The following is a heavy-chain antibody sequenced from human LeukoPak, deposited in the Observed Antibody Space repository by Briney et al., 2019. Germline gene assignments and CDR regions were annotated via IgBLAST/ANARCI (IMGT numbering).Heavy chain of an antibody. Sequence: PSETLSLTCAVYGGSFSGYYWSWIRQPPGKGLEWIGEINHSGSTNYNPSLKSRVTISVDTSKNQFSLKLSSVTAADTAVYYCARTAYYDFWSGYPNNWFDPWGQGTLVTVPS. CDR1: GGSFSGYY. V-gene: IGHV4-34*01. CDR2: INHSGST. CDR3: ARTAYYDFWSGYPNNWFDP. J-gene: IGHJ5*02. D-gene: IGHD3-3*01.